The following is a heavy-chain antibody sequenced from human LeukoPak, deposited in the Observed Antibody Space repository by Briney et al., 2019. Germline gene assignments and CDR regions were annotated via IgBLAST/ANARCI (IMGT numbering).Heavy chain of an antibody. J-gene: IGHJ6*02. CDR3: ARDGYSYGYMRRDYYYGMDV. CDR2: IYTSGST. D-gene: IGHD5-18*01. Sequence: SETLSLTCTVSGGSISSHYWSWIRQPAGKGLEWIGRIYTSGSTNYNPSLKSRVTMSVDTSKNQFSLKLSSVTAADTAVYYCARDGYSYGYMRRDYYYGMDVWGQGTTVTVSS. V-gene: IGHV4-4*07. CDR1: GGSISSHY.